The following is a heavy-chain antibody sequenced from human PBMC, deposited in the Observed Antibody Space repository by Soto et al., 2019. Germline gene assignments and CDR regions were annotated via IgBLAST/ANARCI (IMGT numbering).Heavy chain of an antibody. CDR2: TYYRSKWYN. J-gene: IGHJ6*02. CDR3: AREVQRRGMDV. V-gene: IGHV6-1*01. Sequence: SPSRGLEWLGRTYYRSKWYNDYAVSVKSRITINPDTSKYQFSLQLNSVTPEDTAVYYCAREVQRRGMDVWGQGTTVTVSS. D-gene: IGHD6-25*01.